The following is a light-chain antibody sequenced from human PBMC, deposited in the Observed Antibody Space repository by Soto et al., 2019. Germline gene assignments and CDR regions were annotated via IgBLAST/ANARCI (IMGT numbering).Light chain of an antibody. CDR3: QQYHNWPPQYT. CDR1: QSVASN. CDR2: GAS. V-gene: IGKV3-15*01. J-gene: IGKJ2*01. Sequence: EIVMTQSPASLSVSPGDGATLSCRASQSVASNVAWYQQKPGHGPRLLIHGASTRAVGVPARFSGSGYGTGFTLTISSLQSEDFAVYYCQQYHNWPPQYTWGQGTQLQIK.